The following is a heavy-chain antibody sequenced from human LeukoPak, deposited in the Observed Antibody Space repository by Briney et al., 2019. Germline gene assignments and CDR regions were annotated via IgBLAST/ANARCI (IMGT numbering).Heavy chain of an antibody. J-gene: IGHJ4*02. V-gene: IGHV3-7*01. CDR3: ASYSDTYGEDY. Sequence: GGSLRLSCAASGFTLSSYWMSWVRQAPGKGLEWVANIKKDGSEKYYVDSVKGRFTISRDTAKNSLYLQMNSLRAEDTAVYFCASYSDTYGEDYWGQGTLVTVSS. CDR1: GFTLSSYW. D-gene: IGHD3-16*02. CDR2: IKKDGSEK.